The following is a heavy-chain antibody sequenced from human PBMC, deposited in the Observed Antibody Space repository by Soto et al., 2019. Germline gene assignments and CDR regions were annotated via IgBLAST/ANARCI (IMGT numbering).Heavy chain of an antibody. Sequence: EVQLLESGGGLVQPGGSLRLSCAASGFTFSSYAMSWVRQAPGKGLEWVSAISGSGGSTYYADSVKGRFTISRDNSKNTLYLHINCLRAEDTAVYYCAEDLLLPFGYFDYWGQGTLVTVSS. CDR1: GFTFSSYA. V-gene: IGHV3-23*01. J-gene: IGHJ4*02. D-gene: IGHD2-21*01. CDR2: ISGSGGST. CDR3: AEDLLLPFGYFDY.